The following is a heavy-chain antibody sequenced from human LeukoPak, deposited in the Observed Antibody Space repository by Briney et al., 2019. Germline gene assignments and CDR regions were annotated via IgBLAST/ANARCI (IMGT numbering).Heavy chain of an antibody. CDR1: SDSLNTYY. J-gene: IGHJ4*02. D-gene: IGHD1-26*01. CDR2: IHHSGAT. CDR3: ARDKGVERLGGVYFDS. Sequence: SETLSLTCTVSSDSLNTYYWDWIRQPAGKGLEWIGRIHHSGATNYNPSLKSRVTMSVDTSKNQFSLILRSVTAADTAVYYCARDKGVERLGGVYFDSWGQGTLVIVSS. V-gene: IGHV4-4*07.